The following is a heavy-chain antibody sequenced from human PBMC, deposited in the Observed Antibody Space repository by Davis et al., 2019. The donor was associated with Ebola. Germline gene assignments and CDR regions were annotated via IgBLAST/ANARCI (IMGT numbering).Heavy chain of an antibody. V-gene: IGHV3-30*03. J-gene: IGHJ4*02. CDR3: ASGLVGN. D-gene: IGHD6-6*01. Sequence: PGGSLRLSCAASGFTFSSYGMHWVRQAPGKGLEWVAVISYDGSNKYYADSVKGRFTISRDNSKNTLYLQMNSLRAEDTAVYYCASGLVGNWGQGTLVTVSS. CDR1: GFTFSSYG. CDR2: ISYDGSNK.